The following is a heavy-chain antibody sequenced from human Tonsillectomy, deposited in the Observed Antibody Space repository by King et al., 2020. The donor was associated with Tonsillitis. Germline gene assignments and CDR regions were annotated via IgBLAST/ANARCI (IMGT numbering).Heavy chain of an antibody. CDR3: ARAERAYYYYMDV. CDR1: SGSISSYY. V-gene: IGHV4-59*01. CDR2: IYYSGST. J-gene: IGHJ6*03. Sequence: PLQESGPGLVKPSETLSLTCTVSSGSISSYYWSWIRQPPAKGLEWIGNIYYSGSTNYNPSLKSRVTISVDTSRNQFSLKLTSVTAADTAVYYCARAERAYYYYMDVWGKGTTVTVSS. D-gene: IGHD1-1*01.